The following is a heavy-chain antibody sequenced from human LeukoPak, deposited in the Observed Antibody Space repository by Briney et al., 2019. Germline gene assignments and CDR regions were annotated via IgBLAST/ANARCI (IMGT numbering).Heavy chain of an antibody. V-gene: IGHV5-51*01. Sequence: GESLKISCKGSGYTFNTYWIGWVRQMPGKGLEWMGIIYPGDSDTRYSPSFQGQVTISADKSITTAYLQWSSLKASDTAMYYCARLRSYDLNLDYWGPGTLVTVSS. D-gene: IGHD3-3*01. CDR3: ARLRSYDLNLDY. J-gene: IGHJ4*02. CDR1: GYTFNTYW. CDR2: IYPGDSDT.